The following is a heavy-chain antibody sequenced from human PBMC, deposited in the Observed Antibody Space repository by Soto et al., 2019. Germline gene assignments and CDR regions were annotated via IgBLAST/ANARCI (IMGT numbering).Heavy chain of an antibody. CDR2: ISASGYT. V-gene: IGHV4-4*07. CDR1: GGSISSHY. D-gene: IGHD4-4*01. Sequence: SETLSLTCTVSGGSISSHYWSWIRQPAGKGLEWIGRISASGYTNYNPSLKSRVTMSVDTSKNHFSLRLSSVTAADTAVYYCARDRGGNSTPDDFDIQGQGPMVTVSS. CDR3: ARDRGGNSTPDDFDI. J-gene: IGHJ3*02.